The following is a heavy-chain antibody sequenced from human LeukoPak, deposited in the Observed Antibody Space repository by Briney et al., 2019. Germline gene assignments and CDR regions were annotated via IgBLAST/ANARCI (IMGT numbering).Heavy chain of an antibody. Sequence: PGGSLRLSSAASGFTFSYSWMSWVRQAPGKGLEWVANMNQDGSEKDCVDSVKGRFTISRDNARNSLYLQMGSLRAEDTALYYCAKDGGYWGQGTLVTVSS. V-gene: IGHV3-7*03. CDR1: GFTFSYSW. J-gene: IGHJ4*02. CDR3: AKDGGY. D-gene: IGHD3-3*01. CDR2: MNQDGSEK.